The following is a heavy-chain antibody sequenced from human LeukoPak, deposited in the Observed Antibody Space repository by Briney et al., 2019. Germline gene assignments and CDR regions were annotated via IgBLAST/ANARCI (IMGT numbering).Heavy chain of an antibody. CDR1: GGCISSYY. V-gene: IGHV4-59*01. CDR2: IHYRGST. J-gene: IGHJ2*01. CDR3: ASYSPSSLYWYFDL. D-gene: IGHD2-2*01. Sequence: SETLSLTCTVSGGCISSYYWSWIRQPPGKGLEWIGYIHYRGSTNYNPSLKSRVTISVDTSKNQFSLKLSSVTAADTAVYFCASYSPSSLYWYFDLWGRGTLVTVSS.